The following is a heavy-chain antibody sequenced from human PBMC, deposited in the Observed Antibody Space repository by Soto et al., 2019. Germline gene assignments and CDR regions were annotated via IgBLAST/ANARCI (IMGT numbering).Heavy chain of an antibody. V-gene: IGHV3-30*18. D-gene: IGHD1-26*01. CDR3: AKDEGVGGTLGLLDY. J-gene: IGHJ4*02. CDR1: GFDFTYYA. CDR2: MSSDGSKI. Sequence: QVQLVESGGGAVQPGESLRLSCVASGFDFTYYAMHRVRQAPGKGLESVAVMSSDGSKIHHTDSVKGRFTISRDNSKNTLYLQMNSLRKEDTAVYFCAKDEGVGGTLGLLDYWGQGTLVSVSS.